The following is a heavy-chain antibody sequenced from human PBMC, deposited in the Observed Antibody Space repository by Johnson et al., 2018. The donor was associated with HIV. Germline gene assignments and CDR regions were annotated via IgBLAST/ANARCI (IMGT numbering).Heavy chain of an antibody. J-gene: IGHJ3*02. CDR3: VRRFYDSSAFDI. CDR1: GFSVSASY. D-gene: IGHD3-22*01. V-gene: IGHV3-66*04. CDR2: IYSGGSP. Sequence: VQLVESGGGLVQPGGSLRLSCAASGFSVSASYMSWLRQAPGTALEWVSVIYSGGSPYYAASVKGRFTISRDNSKNTLFLQMNSLRAEDTAVYYCVRRFYDSSAFDIWGQGTLVTVSS.